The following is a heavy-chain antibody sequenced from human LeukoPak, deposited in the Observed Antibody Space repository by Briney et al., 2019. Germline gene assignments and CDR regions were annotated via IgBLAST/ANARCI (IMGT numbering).Heavy chain of an antibody. CDR2: IYYSGST. D-gene: IGHD3-3*01. Sequence: SETLSLTCTVSGGSISSGSYYWGWIRQSPGKGLEWIGSIYYSGSTYYNPSLESRVTISRDTSKNHFSLSLRSVTAADTAVYYCARYKTFEVVNHFEYWGQRALVTVSS. CDR1: GGSISSGSYY. J-gene: IGHJ4*02. V-gene: IGHV4-39*07. CDR3: ARYKTFEVVNHFEY.